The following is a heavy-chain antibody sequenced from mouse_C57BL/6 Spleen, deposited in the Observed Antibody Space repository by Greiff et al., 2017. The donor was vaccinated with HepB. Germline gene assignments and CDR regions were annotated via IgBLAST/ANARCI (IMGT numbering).Heavy chain of an antibody. V-gene: IGHV5-9-1*02. CDR1: GFTFSSYA. CDR2: ISSGGDYI. D-gene: IGHD4-1*01. CDR3: TRLTGSYWYFDV. J-gene: IGHJ1*03. Sequence: EVQLVESGEGLVKPGGSLKLSCAASGFTFSSYAMSWVRQTPEKRLEWVAYISSGGDYIYYADTVKGRFTISRDNARNTLYLQMSSLKSEDTAMYYCTRLTGSYWYFDVWGTGTTVTVSS.